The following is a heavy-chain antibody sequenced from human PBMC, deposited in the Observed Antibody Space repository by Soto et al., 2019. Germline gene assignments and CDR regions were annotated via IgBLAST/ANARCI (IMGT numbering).Heavy chain of an antibody. Sequence: DVQLVESGGDLVQPGGSLRLSCAASGFTFSSYEMNWVRQAPGKGLEWVSYIGSSGSGIYYADFVKGRFTISRDNAKKSLYLQMNSLRDEDTAVYYCARDSTDSGSLDYWGRGTLVTVTS. CDR1: GFTFSSYE. CDR2: IGSSGSGI. V-gene: IGHV3-48*03. CDR3: ARDSTDSGSLDY. D-gene: IGHD1-26*01. J-gene: IGHJ4*02.